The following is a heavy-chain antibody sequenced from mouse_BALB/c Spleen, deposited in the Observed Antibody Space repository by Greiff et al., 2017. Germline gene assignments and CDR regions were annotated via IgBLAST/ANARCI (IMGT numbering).Heavy chain of an antibody. CDR3: ARRRDYDGDPFFDY. V-gene: IGHV5-12-1*01. D-gene: IGHD2-4*01. CDR1: GFAFSSYD. J-gene: IGHJ2*01. CDR2: ISSGGGST. Sequence: EVMLVESGGGLVKPGGSLKLSCAASGFAFSSYDMSWVRQTPEKRLEWVAYISSGGGSTYYPDTVKGRFTISRDNAKNTLYLQMSSLKSEDTAMYYRARRRDYDGDPFFDYWGQGTTLTVSS.